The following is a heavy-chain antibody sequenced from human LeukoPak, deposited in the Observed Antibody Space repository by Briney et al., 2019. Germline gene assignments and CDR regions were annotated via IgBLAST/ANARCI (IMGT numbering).Heavy chain of an antibody. V-gene: IGHV1-69*13. CDR3: ARDPVVGGSGYFDY. Sequence: SVKVSCKASGGTFSSYAISWVRQAPGQGLEWMGGIIPIFGTANYTQKFQGRVTITADESTSTAYMELSGLRSEDTAVYYCARDPVVGGSGYFDYWGQGTLVTVSS. CDR1: GGTFSSYA. D-gene: IGHD2-2*01. CDR2: IIPIFGTA. J-gene: IGHJ4*02.